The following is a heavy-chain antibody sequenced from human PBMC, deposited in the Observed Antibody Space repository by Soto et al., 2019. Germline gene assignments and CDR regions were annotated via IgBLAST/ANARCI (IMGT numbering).Heavy chain of an antibody. CDR1: GYRFSDNY. CDR2: IDSKSGGV. Sequence: QVQLVQSGAEVKKPGASVKVSCKASGYRFSDNYIHWVRQAPGQGFEWMGWIDSKSGGVNYAQKFQGWVTVTRDTSISTTYMEVSRLKSDDTAMYYCARGVGSSWYDVWGQGTLVTVSS. D-gene: IGHD6-13*01. J-gene: IGHJ4*02. CDR3: ARGVGSSWYDV. V-gene: IGHV1-2*04.